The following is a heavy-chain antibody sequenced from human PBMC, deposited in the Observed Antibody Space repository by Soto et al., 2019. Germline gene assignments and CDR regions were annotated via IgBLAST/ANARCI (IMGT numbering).Heavy chain of an antibody. CDR1: GGSISSGGYS. D-gene: IGHD3-10*01. V-gene: IGHV4-30-2*01. Sequence: PSETLSLTCAVSGGSISSGGYSWSWIRQPPGKGLEWIGYIYHSGSTYYNPSLKSRVTISVDRSKNQFSLKLSSVTAADTAVYYCARGSVNSGGRAFDIWGQGTMVTVSS. CDR2: IYHSGST. J-gene: IGHJ3*02. CDR3: ARGSVNSGGRAFDI.